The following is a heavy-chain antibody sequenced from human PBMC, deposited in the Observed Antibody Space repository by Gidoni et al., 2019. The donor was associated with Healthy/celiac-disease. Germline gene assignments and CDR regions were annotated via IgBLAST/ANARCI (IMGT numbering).Heavy chain of an antibody. CDR1: GGSISRSSYY. V-gene: IGHV4-39*07. Sequence: QLQLQESGPGLVKPSETLSLTCTVSGGSISRSSYYWGWIRQPPGKGLEWIGSIYYSGSTYYNPSLKSRVTISVDTSKNQFSLKLSSVTAADTAVYYCARDRVGAIPGYFDYWGQGTLVTVSS. CDR2: IYYSGST. J-gene: IGHJ4*02. CDR3: ARDRVGAIPGYFDY. D-gene: IGHD1-26*01.